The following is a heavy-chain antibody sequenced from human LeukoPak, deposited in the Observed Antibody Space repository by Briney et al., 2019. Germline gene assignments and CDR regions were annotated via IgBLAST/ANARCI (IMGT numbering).Heavy chain of an antibody. V-gene: IGHV3-7*01. CDR3: AREGFVLLCSGQYFDY. CDR1: GFTFSSYW. D-gene: IGHD3-10*02. J-gene: IGHJ4*02. Sequence: GGSLRLSCAASGFTFSSYWMIWVRQAPGKGLEWVANIKQDGSEKYYVDSVKGRFTISRDNAKNSLYLQMNSLRAEDTAVYYCAREGFVLLCSGQYFDYWGQGTLVTVSS. CDR2: IKQDGSEK.